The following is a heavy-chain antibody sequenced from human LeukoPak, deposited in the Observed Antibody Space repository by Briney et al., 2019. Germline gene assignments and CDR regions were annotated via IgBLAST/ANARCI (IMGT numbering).Heavy chain of an antibody. CDR3: ARRTDDGSGSLRGEWFDP. CDR1: GGPISSYY. Sequence: SETLSLTCTVSGGPISSYYWSWIRQPAGKGLEWIGRIYTSGSTNYNPSLKSRVTMSVDTSKNQFSLKLSSVTAADTAVYYCARRTDDGSGSLRGEWFDPWGQGTLVTVSS. CDR2: IYTSGST. J-gene: IGHJ5*02. D-gene: IGHD3-10*01. V-gene: IGHV4-4*07.